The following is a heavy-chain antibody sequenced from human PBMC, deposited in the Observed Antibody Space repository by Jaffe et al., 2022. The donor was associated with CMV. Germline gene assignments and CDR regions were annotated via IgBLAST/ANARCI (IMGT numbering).Heavy chain of an antibody. D-gene: IGHD3-9*01. Sequence: EVQLVESGGGLVQPGGSLRLSCAASGFTFSSYEMNWVRQAPGKGLEWVSYISSSGSTIYYADSVKGRFTISRDNAKNSLYLQMNSLRAEDTAVYYCARGGPRWTRDYDILNYYYYYMDVWGKGTTVTVSS. V-gene: IGHV3-48*03. CDR3: ARGGPRWTRDYDILNYYYYYMDV. J-gene: IGHJ6*03. CDR2: ISSSGSTI. CDR1: GFTFSSYE.